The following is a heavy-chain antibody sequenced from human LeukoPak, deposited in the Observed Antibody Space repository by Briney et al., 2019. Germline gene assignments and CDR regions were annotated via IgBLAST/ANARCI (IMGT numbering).Heavy chain of an antibody. J-gene: IGHJ5*02. Sequence: GASVKVSCKASGYTFTGYHMHWVRQAPGQGLEWMGWINPNSGGTNYAQKFQGRVTMTRDTSISTAYMELSRLRSDDTAVYYCAREVSMVREWPEYNWFDPWGQGALVTVSS. CDR2: INPNSGGT. V-gene: IGHV1-2*02. D-gene: IGHD3-10*01. CDR3: AREVSMVREWPEYNWFDP. CDR1: GYTFTGYH.